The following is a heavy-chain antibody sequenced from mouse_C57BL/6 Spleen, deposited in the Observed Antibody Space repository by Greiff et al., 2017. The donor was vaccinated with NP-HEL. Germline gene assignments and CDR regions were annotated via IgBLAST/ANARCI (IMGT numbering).Heavy chain of an antibody. CDR2: IYPGDGDT. Sequence: QVQLKESGAELVKPGASVKISCKASGYSFSSYWMNWVKQRPGKGLEWIGQIYPGDGDTNYNGKFKGKATLTADKSSSTAYMQLSSLTSEDSAVYFCATLGGFITTVVDFDYWGQGTTLTVSS. CDR1: GYSFSSYW. J-gene: IGHJ2*01. CDR3: ATLGGFITTVVDFDY. D-gene: IGHD1-1*01. V-gene: IGHV1-80*01.